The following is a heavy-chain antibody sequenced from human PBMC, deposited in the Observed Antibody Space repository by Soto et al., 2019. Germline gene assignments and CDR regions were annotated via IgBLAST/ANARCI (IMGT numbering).Heavy chain of an antibody. CDR2: ISGSGGST. Sequence: EVQLLESGGGLVQPGGSLRLSCAASGFTFSSYAMSWVRQAPGKGLEWVYAISGSGGSTYYADSVTGRFTISRDNAKHTLYLQMNSLRAEDTAVYYCAKPVVPAAIGWFDAWGQGTLVTVSS. V-gene: IGHV3-23*01. CDR1: GFTFSSYA. J-gene: IGHJ5*02. D-gene: IGHD2-2*01. CDR3: AKPVVPAAIGWFDA.